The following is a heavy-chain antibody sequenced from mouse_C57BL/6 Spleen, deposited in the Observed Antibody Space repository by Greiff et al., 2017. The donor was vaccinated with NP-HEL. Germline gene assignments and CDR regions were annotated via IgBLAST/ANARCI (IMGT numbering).Heavy chain of an antibody. Sequence: QVQLKQPGAELVRPGSSVKLSCKASGYTFTSYWMHWVKQRPIQGLEWIGNIDPSDSETHYNQKFKDKATLTVDKSSSTAYMQLSSLTSEDSAVYYCARQTAQATFFAYWGQGTLVTVSA. J-gene: IGHJ3*01. D-gene: IGHD3-2*02. CDR3: ARQTAQATFFAY. V-gene: IGHV1-52*01. CDR1: GYTFTSYW. CDR2: IDPSDSET.